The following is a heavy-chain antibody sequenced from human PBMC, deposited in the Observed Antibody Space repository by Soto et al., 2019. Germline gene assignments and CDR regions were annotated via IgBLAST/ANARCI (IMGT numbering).Heavy chain of an antibody. CDR1: GFTFSNYW. V-gene: IGHV3-7*03. Sequence: GGSLRLSCAASGFTFSNYWMSWVRQAPGKGLEWVAKINQGGSEKWSADSVKGRFTISRGNAKNSLYLQLNSLGAEDTAVYYCVKDDGDYSFDYWGQGTLVTVSS. CDR2: INQGGSEK. D-gene: IGHD4-17*01. CDR3: VKDDGDYSFDY. J-gene: IGHJ4*02.